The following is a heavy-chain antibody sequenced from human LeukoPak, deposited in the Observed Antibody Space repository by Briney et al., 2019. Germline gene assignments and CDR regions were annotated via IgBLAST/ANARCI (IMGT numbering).Heavy chain of an antibody. V-gene: IGHV1-46*01. Sequence: ASVKVSCKASGYTFTSYYMHWVRQAPGEGLEWMGIINPTGGSTSYAQKFQGRVTMTRDMSTSTVYMELSSLRSEDTAVYYCARDPEISIAAAGVYYYYYMDVWGKGTTVTVSS. J-gene: IGHJ6*03. CDR2: INPTGGST. CDR1: GYTFTSYY. CDR3: ARDPEISIAAAGVYYYYYMDV. D-gene: IGHD6-13*01.